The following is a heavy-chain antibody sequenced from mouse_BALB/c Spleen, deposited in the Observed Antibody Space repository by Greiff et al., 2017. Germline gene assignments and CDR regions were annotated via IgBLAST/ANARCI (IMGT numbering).Heavy chain of an antibody. V-gene: IGHV1-9*01. CDR1: GYTFSSYW. CDR2: ILPGSGST. D-gene: IGHD2-4*01. J-gene: IGHJ4*01. CDR3: ARKGDYDDAMDY. Sequence: QVQLKQSGAELMKPGASVKISCKATGYTFSSYWIEWVKQRPGHGLEWIGEILPGSGSTNYNEKFKGKATFTADTSSNTAYMQLSSLTSEDSAVYYCARKGDYDDAMDYLGQGTSVTVSS.